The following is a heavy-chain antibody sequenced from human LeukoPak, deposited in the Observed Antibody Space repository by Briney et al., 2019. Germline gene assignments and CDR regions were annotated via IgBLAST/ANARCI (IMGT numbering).Heavy chain of an antibody. CDR1: GYSLSSGYS. Sequence: SEALSLTCAVSGYSLSSGYSWGWIRQPPGKGLEWGANIYHSGTTYYNPSLKSRVTLSVDTSKNQFSLKLSSVTAADTAVYYCARDRQRDCSSTSCRTNDYWGQGTLVTVSS. CDR3: ARDRQRDCSSTSCRTNDY. J-gene: IGHJ4*02. CDR2: IYHSGTT. D-gene: IGHD2-2*01. V-gene: IGHV4-38-2*02.